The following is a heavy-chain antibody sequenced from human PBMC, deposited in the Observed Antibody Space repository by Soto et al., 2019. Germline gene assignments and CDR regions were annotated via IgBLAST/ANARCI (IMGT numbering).Heavy chain of an antibody. V-gene: IGHV4-4*02. CDR3: ARSVRSYSWSYFDD. J-gene: IGHJ4*02. CDR1: GSSLSTTHW. CDR2: IYRSGST. Sequence: QVQLQESGPGLVKPSGTLSVTCAVSGSSLSTTHWWSWVRQSPGKGLEWIGEIYRSGSTKYNPSLKSRVSMSLDKSKNEYSLNLKSVSAADTAVYYCARSVRSYSWSYFDDWGQGTLVTVSS. D-gene: IGHD6-13*01.